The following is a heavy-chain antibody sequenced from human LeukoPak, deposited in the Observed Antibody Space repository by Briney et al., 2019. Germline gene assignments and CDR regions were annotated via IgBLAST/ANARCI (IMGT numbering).Heavy chain of an antibody. D-gene: IGHD3-10*01. CDR1: GFTFSSYS. Sequence: PGGSLKLSCAASGFTFSSYSMNWVRQAPGKGLEWVSSISSSLTYIYYADSVKGRFTISRDNSKNTLYLQMNSLRAEDTAVYYCAKDSLWFGELFSAFFDYWGQGTLVTVSS. CDR3: AKDSLWFGELFSAFFDY. V-gene: IGHV3-21*01. J-gene: IGHJ4*02. CDR2: ISSSLTYI.